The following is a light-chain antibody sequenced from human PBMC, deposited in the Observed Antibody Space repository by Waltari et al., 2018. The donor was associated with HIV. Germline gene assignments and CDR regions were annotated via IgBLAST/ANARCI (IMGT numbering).Light chain of an antibody. V-gene: IGLV2-8*01. CDR2: EVS. CDR1: SSDVGGYKY. CDR3: SSYAGRNNYV. Sequence: QSALTQPPSASGSPGQSVTISCTGTSSDVGGYKYVSWYQQHQGKAPNLMIYEVSKRPSGVPDRFSGSKSGNTASLTVSGLQAEDEADYYCSSYAGRNNYVFGTGTKVTVL. J-gene: IGLJ1*01.